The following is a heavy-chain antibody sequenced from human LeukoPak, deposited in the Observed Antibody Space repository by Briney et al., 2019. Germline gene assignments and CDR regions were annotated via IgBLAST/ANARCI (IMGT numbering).Heavy chain of an antibody. CDR1: GFTFSTYA. CDR2: ISGGGIT. V-gene: IGHV3-23*01. D-gene: IGHD5/OR15-5a*01. CDR3: ANGEFYANYYFDS. Sequence: PGGSLRLSCAASGFTFSTYAMSWVRQAPGKGLEWVSGISGGGITYYADSVKGRFTISRDNSKNTLYLQMNSLRAEDTAVYYCANGEFYANYYFDSWGQGTLVTVSS. J-gene: IGHJ4*02.